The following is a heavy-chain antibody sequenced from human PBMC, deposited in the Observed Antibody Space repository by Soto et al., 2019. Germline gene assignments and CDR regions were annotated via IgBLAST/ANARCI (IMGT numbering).Heavy chain of an antibody. CDR2: ISWNSGSI. CDR3: ARPWTSQEEDAFDI. Sequence: GGSLRLSCAASGFTFDDYAMHWVRQAPGKGLEWVSGISWNSGSIGYADSVKGRFTISRDNAKNSLYLQMNSLRAEDTALYYCARPWTSQEEDAFDIWGQGTMVTVSS. J-gene: IGHJ3*02. CDR1: GFTFDDYA. D-gene: IGHD3-3*01. V-gene: IGHV3-9*01.